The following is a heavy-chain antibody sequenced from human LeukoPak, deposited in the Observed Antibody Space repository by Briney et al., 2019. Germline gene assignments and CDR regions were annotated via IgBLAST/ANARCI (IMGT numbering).Heavy chain of an antibody. J-gene: IGHJ4*02. CDR3: AGVYSSGWYYFDY. Sequence: ASVKVSCKASGYTFTGYYMHWVRQAPGQGLEWMGWINPNSGGTNYAQKFQGRVTMTRDTSISTAYMELSRLRPDDTAVYYCAGVYSSGWYYFDYWGQGTLVTVSS. CDR2: INPNSGGT. V-gene: IGHV1-2*02. D-gene: IGHD6-19*01. CDR1: GYTFTGYY.